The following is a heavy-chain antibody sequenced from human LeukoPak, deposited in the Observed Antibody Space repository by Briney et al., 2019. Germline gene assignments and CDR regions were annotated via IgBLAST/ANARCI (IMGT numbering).Heavy chain of an antibody. CDR1: GGTFSSYA. Sequence: SVKVSCKASGGTFSSYAISWVRQAPGQGLEWMGGIIPIFGTANYAQKFQGRVTITADKSTSTAYMELSSLRSEDPAVYYCAGEGRDGYNYEPRPFGYWGQGTLVTVSS. V-gene: IGHV1-69*06. D-gene: IGHD5-24*01. CDR3: AGEGRDGYNYEPRPFGY. J-gene: IGHJ4*02. CDR2: IIPIFGTA.